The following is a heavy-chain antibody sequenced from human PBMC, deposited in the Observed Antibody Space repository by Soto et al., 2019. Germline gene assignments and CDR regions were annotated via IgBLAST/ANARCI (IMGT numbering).Heavy chain of an antibody. V-gene: IGHV4-59*01. CDR1: GGSISSYY. CDR2: IYYGGST. D-gene: IGHD2-2*01. Sequence: SETLSLTCTVSGGSISSYYWSWIRQPPGKGLEWIGYIYYGGSTNYNPSLKSRVTISVDTSKNQFSLKLSSVTAADTAVYYCARDTTYCSSTSCYPRFDYWGQGTLVTVSS. J-gene: IGHJ4*02. CDR3: ARDTTYCSSTSCYPRFDY.